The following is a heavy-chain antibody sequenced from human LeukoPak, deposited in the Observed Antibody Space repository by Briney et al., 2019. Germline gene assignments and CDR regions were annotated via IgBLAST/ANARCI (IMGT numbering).Heavy chain of an antibody. CDR1: GGSISSGSYY. V-gene: IGHV4-61*02. CDR3: AKNTEYYGSGSYRDAFDI. J-gene: IGHJ3*02. D-gene: IGHD3-10*01. CDR2: IYSSGNT. Sequence: SETLSLTCTVSGGSISSGSYYGSWILQPAGKGLEWIGRIYSSGNTNYNPSRKSRVTISVDTSKNQFSLRLSSVTAADTAVYYCAKNTEYYGSGSYRDAFDIWGQGTMVTVSS.